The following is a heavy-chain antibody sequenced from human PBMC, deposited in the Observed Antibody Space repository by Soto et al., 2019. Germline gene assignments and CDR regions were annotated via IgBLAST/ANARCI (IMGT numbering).Heavy chain of an antibody. J-gene: IGHJ4*02. D-gene: IGHD5-18*01. Sequence: HGESLKISCKTSGYSFLNYWIGWVRQMPGKGLGWMGIIYPGDSDARYSPSFQGQVTISADKSISTVYLQWSSLKASDTAMYYCARHIVDTSMTASFNYWGQGTQVTVSS. CDR3: ARHIVDTSMTASFNY. CDR2: IYPGDSDA. CDR1: GYSFLNYW. V-gene: IGHV5-51*01.